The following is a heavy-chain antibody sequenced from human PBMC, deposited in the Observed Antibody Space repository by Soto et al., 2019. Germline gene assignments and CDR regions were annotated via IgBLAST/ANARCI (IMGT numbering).Heavy chain of an antibody. Sequence: EVQLVESGGGLVQPGGSLRLSCAASGFTFSSSWMSWVRQAPGKGLEWVANIKQDGSEKYYVDSVKGRFTISRDNAKNSLYLQMNSLRAEDTAVYYCARGRSVTVSPFTDYFDYWGQGTLVTGSS. J-gene: IGHJ4*02. CDR1: GFTFSSSW. CDR2: IKQDGSEK. V-gene: IGHV3-7*01. D-gene: IGHD4-17*01. CDR3: ARGRSVTVSPFTDYFDY.